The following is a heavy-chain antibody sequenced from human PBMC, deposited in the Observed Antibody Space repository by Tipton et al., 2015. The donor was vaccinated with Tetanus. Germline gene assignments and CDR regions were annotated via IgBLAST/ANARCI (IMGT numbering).Heavy chain of an antibody. J-gene: IGHJ6*02. V-gene: IGHV3-48*02. Sequence: SLRLSCVGSGFTFSDYSINWVRQAPGRGLEWVTFISGSGGHIYYADSVKGRFTVSRDNAKNSVYLQMSSLRDDDTALYYCARDRRSYIASAGNGMDVWGQGTPVTASS. CDR2: ISGSGGHI. D-gene: IGHD6-13*01. CDR3: ARDRRSYIASAGNGMDV. CDR1: GFTFSDYS.